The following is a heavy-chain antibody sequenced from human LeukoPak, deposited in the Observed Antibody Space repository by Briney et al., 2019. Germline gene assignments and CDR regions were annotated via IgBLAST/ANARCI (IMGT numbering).Heavy chain of an antibody. Sequence: GGSLRLSCAASGFTFSNYNMNLVRQAPGKGLEWVSFISSRSSYISYTDSVKGRFTISRDNAKNSLYLQMNSLRAEDTAVYYCARDSSYGDDVSILDYWGQGTLVTVSS. CDR2: ISSRSSYI. CDR1: GFTFSNYN. J-gene: IGHJ4*02. D-gene: IGHD4-17*01. V-gene: IGHV3-21*01. CDR3: ARDSSYGDDVSILDY.